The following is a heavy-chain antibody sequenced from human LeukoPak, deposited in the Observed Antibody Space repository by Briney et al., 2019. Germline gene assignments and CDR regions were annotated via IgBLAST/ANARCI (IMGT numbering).Heavy chain of an antibody. CDR1: GGSISSANSY. J-gene: IGHJ4*02. Sequence: SETLSLTCTVSGGSISSANSYWGWIRQPPGKGLEWIASIYHLGSTYYNPSLKSRVSLSVDTSKNEFSLKLSSVTAADTAVFYCARRRESHPFDSWGQGTLVTVSS. CDR2: IYHLGST. V-gene: IGHV4-39*01. CDR3: ARRRESHPFDS. D-gene: IGHD1-26*01.